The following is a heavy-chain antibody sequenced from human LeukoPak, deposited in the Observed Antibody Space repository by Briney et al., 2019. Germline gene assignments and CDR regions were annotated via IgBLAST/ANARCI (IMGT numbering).Heavy chain of an antibody. D-gene: IGHD3-22*01. J-gene: IGHJ4*02. Sequence: ASVEVSCKASGYTFTSYGISWVRQAPGQGLEWMGWISAYNGSTNYAQKLQGRVTMTTDTSTSTAYMELRSLRSDDTAVYYCARDLGSSGYYYPYYFDYWGQGTLVTVSS. V-gene: IGHV1-18*01. CDR1: GYTFTSYG. CDR3: ARDLGSSGYYYPYYFDY. CDR2: ISAYNGST.